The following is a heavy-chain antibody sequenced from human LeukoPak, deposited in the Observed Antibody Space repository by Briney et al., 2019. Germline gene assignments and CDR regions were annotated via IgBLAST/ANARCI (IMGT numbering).Heavy chain of an antibody. V-gene: IGHV3-21*01. CDR3: ARDPGIVVVPAAAHFDY. Sequence: GGSLRLSCAASGFTFSSYSMNWVRQAPGKGLGWVSSISSSSSYIYYADSVKGRFTISRDNAKNSLYLQMNSLRAEDTAVYYCARDPGIVVVPAAAHFDYWGQGTLVTVSS. CDR1: GFTFSSYS. J-gene: IGHJ4*02. D-gene: IGHD2-2*01. CDR2: ISSSSSYI.